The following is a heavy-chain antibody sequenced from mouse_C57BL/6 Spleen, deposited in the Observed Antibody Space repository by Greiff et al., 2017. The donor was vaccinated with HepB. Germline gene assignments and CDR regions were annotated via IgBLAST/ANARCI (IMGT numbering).Heavy chain of an antibody. J-gene: IGHJ2*01. D-gene: IGHD3-2*02. Sequence: EVQLQESGGGLVKPGGSLKLSCAASGFTFSSYAMSWVRQTPEKRLEWVATISDGGSYTYYPDNVKGRFTISRDNAKNNLYLQMSHLKSEDTAMYYCARDRGQLRLLDYWGQGTTLTVSS. CDR2: ISDGGSYT. CDR3: ARDRGQLRLLDY. CDR1: GFTFSSYA. V-gene: IGHV5-4*01.